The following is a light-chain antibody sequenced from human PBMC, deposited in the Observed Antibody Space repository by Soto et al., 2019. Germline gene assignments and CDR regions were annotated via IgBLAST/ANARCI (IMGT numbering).Light chain of an antibody. Sequence: EIVLTQSPGTLSLSPGERATLSCRASQSVSTNYLAWYQRKPGQAPRLLIYGASSRSTDIPDRFSGSGSGTDFTLTITRLKPEDFAGYYCQQYGSSPPTFGQGTKVEL. CDR1: QSVSTNY. V-gene: IGKV3-20*01. CDR2: GAS. J-gene: IGKJ1*01. CDR3: QQYGSSPPT.